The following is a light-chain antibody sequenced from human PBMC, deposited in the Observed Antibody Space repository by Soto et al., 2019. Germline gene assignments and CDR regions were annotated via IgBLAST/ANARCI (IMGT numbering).Light chain of an antibody. CDR2: GAS. J-gene: IGKJ2*01. CDR3: QQYNNWPPIT. V-gene: IGKV3-15*01. Sequence: EIVMTQSPATLSVSPGERATLSCRASQSVSSNLAWYQQKPGQAPRPLIYGASTRATGIPASFSGRVSGTEFTLTISSLQSEDFAVYYCQQYNNWPPITFGQGTKLEIK. CDR1: QSVSSN.